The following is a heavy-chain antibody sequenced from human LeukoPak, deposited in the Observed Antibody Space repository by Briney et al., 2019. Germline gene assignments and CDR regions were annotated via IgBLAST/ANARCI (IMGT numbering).Heavy chain of an antibody. D-gene: IGHD5-18*01. V-gene: IGHV1-8*01. CDR1: GYTFTSYD. J-gene: IGHJ4*02. CDR2: MNPTSGNP. CDR3: ARGRRGYSYGYREYYFDY. Sequence: ASVKVSCKASGYTFTSYDINWVGQATGQGREWRGWMNPTSGNPAYPHKFQGTVTMTRNTSISTAYMELSSLRSEDTAVYYCARGRRGYSYGYREYYFDYWGQGTLVTVSS.